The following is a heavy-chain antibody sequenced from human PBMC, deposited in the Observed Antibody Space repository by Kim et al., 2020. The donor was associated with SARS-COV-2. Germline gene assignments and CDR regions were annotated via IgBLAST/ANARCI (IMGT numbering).Heavy chain of an antibody. D-gene: IGHD5-18*01. J-gene: IGHJ4*02. Sequence: SFQGQVTISADKSISTAYLQWSSLKASDTAMYYCARQVGDTAMVPYYFDYWGQGTLVTVSS. V-gene: IGHV5-51*01. CDR3: ARQVGDTAMVPYYFDY.